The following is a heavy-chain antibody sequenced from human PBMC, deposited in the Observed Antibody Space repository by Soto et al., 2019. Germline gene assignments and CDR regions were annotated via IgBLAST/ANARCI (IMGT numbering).Heavy chain of an antibody. Sequence: SVKVSCKASGDTFSSYSITWVRQAPGQGLEWMGGIIPVFGTANYAQKFQGRVTITADESTSTAYMELSSLRSEDTAVYYCARSPYSSSSKWFDPWGQGTLVTVSS. V-gene: IGHV1-69*13. CDR2: IIPVFGTA. CDR1: GDTFSSYS. J-gene: IGHJ5*02. CDR3: ARSPYSSSSKWFDP. D-gene: IGHD6-6*01.